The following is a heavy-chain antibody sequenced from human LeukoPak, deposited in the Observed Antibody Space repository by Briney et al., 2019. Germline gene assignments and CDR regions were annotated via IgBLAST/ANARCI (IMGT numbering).Heavy chain of an antibody. CDR2: IIPIFGTA. D-gene: IGHD5-18*01. Sequence: VASVKVSCKASGGTFSSYAISWVRHTPGQALECLGGIIPIFGTANYAQKFQGRVTITADKSTSTAYKELSSLRSEDTAVYYYARGQAYSYACDYWGQGTLVSVSS. J-gene: IGHJ4*02. V-gene: IGHV1-69*06. CDR1: GGTFSSYA. CDR3: ARGQAYSYACDY.